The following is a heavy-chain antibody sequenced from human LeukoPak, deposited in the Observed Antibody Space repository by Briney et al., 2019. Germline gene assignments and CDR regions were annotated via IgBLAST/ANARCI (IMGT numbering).Heavy chain of an antibody. J-gene: IGHJ3*02. CDR3: AREDIVVVPAATLNDAFDI. CDR2: IKQDGSEK. Sequence: GGSLRLSCAASGFTFSSYWMSWVRQAPGEGLEWVANIKQDGSEKYYVDSVKGRFTISRDNAKNSLYLQMNSLRAEDTAVYYCAREDIVVVPAATLNDAFDIWGQGTMVTVSS. V-gene: IGHV3-7*01. CDR1: GFTFSSYW. D-gene: IGHD2-2*01.